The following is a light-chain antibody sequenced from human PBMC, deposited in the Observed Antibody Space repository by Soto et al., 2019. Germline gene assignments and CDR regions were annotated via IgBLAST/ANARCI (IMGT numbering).Light chain of an antibody. J-gene: IGKJ3*01. Sequence: EIVLTQSPGTLSLSPGERATLSCRASQSVASSFLAWYQQQPGQAPRLLIFGASSRSTGIPARCSGSGSGTLFAILITRLEPEDFVVYYCRQFAAPPLSFGHGTTVDV. CDR3: RQFAAPPLS. CDR2: GAS. V-gene: IGKV3-20*01. CDR1: QSVASSF.